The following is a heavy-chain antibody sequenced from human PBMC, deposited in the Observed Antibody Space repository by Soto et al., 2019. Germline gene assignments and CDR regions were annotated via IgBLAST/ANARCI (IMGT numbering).Heavy chain of an antibody. CDR1: GASISSSY. Sequence: PSETLSLTCTVSGASISSSYWSWIRQSPGKGLEWIGYVYHTGSTNYNPSLKSRVTISLDTSKGQFSLNLTSLTTADTAVYFCARGGNRYSNVASGVGGFDYWGQGSLVT. CDR3: ARGGNRYSNVASGVGGFDY. V-gene: IGHV4-59*01. D-gene: IGHD5-12*01. J-gene: IGHJ4*02. CDR2: VYHTGST.